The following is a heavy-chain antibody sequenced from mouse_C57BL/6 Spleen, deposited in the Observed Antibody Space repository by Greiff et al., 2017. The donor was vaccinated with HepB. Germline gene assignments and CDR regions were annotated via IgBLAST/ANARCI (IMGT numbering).Heavy chain of an antibody. CDR3: ARDYGSSYGY. CDR1: GYTFTSYW. J-gene: IGHJ2*01. V-gene: IGHV1-64*01. CDR2: IHPNSGST. Sequence: QVQLQQPGAELVKPGASVKLSCKASGYTFTSYWMHWAKQRPGQGLEWIGMIHPNSGSTNYNEKFKSKATLTVDKSSSTAYMQLSSLTSEDSAVYYCARDYGSSYGYWGQGTTLTVSS. D-gene: IGHD1-1*01.